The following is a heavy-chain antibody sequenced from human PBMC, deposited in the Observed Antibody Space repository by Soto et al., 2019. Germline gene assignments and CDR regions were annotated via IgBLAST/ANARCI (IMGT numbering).Heavy chain of an antibody. CDR2: IYPGDSDT. CDR1: GYSFTSYW. CDR3: ERLPPSAAADDAFDI. Sequence: GESLKISCKGSGYSFTSYWIGWVRQMPGKGLEWMGIIYPGDSDTRYSPSFQGQVTISADKSISTAYLQWSSLKASDTAMYYCERLPPSAAADDAFDIWGQGTMVTVSS. D-gene: IGHD2-15*01. J-gene: IGHJ3*02. V-gene: IGHV5-51*01.